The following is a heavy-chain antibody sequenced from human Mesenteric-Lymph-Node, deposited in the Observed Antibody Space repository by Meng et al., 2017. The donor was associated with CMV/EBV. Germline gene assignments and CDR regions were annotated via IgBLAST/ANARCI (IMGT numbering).Heavy chain of an antibody. Sequence: GGSLRLSCIVSPVTFNNNWMSWVRQAPGKGLEWVAFIRYGGSDKYYADSVKGRFTISRDNSKNTLYLQMNSLRAEDTAVYYCAKDPYDSSGYYSVTDHRVDYWGQGTLVTVSS. CDR1: PVTFNNNW. D-gene: IGHD3-22*01. CDR2: IRYGGSDK. V-gene: IGHV3-30*02. CDR3: AKDPYDSSGYYSVTDHRVDY. J-gene: IGHJ4*02.